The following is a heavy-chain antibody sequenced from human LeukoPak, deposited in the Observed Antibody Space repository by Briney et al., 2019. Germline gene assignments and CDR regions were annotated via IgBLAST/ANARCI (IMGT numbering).Heavy chain of an antibody. D-gene: IGHD1-7*01. Sequence: PGGSLRLSCAASGFTFSNYGMHWVRQAPGKGLEWVAFVRYDGSNENYADSVKGRFTISRDNSKKTLYLQMNSLRVEDTAVYYCAKGGGYNWNFLYFYYWGQGTLVTVSS. CDR1: GFTFSNYG. CDR2: VRYDGSNE. CDR3: AKGGGYNWNFLYFYY. J-gene: IGHJ4*02. V-gene: IGHV3-30*02.